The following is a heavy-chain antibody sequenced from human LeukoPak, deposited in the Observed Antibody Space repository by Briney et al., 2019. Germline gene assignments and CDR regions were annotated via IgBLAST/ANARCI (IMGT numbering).Heavy chain of an antibody. V-gene: IGHV4-59*01. CDR3: AASYYGDYVGLFEF. Sequence: SETLSLTCTVSGDSIASYYWSWIRQPPGKGLEWIGYIYHRGDPNYDPSLKRRVTISLDTSNSQFSLRVNAVTAADTAVYFCAASYYGDYVGLFEFWGQGSPVTVSS. D-gene: IGHD4-17*01. J-gene: IGHJ4*02. CDR1: GDSIASYY. CDR2: IYHRGDP.